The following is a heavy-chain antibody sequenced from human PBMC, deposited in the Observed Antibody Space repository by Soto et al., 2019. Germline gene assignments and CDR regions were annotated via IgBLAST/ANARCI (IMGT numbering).Heavy chain of an antibody. D-gene: IGHD6-6*01. CDR3: ARPEYSSSSYGMDV. J-gene: IGHJ6*02. V-gene: IGHV3-48*02. CDR1: GFTFSSYS. CDR2: ISSSSSTI. Sequence: EVQLVESGGGLVQPGGSLRLSCAASGFTFSSYSMNWVRQAPGKGLEWVSYISSSSSTIYYADSVKRRSTISRNNAKNSLYLQMKSLRDEDTAVYYCARPEYSSSSYGMDVWGQGTTVTVSS.